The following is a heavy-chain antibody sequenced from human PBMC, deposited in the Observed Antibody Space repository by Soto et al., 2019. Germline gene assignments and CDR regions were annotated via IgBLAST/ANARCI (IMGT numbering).Heavy chain of an antibody. V-gene: IGHV3-33*06. Sequence: SLRLSCAASGFTFSSYDMHWVRQAPGKGLEWVAVIWYDGSNKYYADSVKGRFTISRDNSKNTLYLQMNSLRAEDTAVYYCAKGHKPIVGATEIDYWGQGTLVTVSS. J-gene: IGHJ4*02. D-gene: IGHD1-26*01. CDR1: GFTFSSYD. CDR2: IWYDGSNK. CDR3: AKGHKPIVGATEIDY.